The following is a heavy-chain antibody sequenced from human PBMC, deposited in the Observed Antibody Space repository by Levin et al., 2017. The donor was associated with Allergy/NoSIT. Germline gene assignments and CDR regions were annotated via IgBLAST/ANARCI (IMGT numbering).Heavy chain of an antibody. CDR3: ARDCSGGSCYLDNWFDP. CDR1: GGTFSSYA. J-gene: IGHJ5*02. Sequence: SVKVSCKASGGTFSSYAISWVRQAPGQGLEWMGGIIPIFGTANYAQKLQGRVTITADESTSTAYMELSSLRSEDTAVYYCARDCSGGSCYLDNWFDPWGEGTLVTV. V-gene: IGHV1-69*13. CDR2: IIPIFGTA. D-gene: IGHD2-15*01.